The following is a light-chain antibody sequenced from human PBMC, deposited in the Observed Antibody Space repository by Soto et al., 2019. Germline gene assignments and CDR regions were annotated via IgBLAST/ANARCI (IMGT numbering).Light chain of an antibody. J-gene: IGLJ2*01. V-gene: IGLV1-40*01. CDR1: NSNIGADYD. Sequence: QSVLTQPPSVSGAPGQRVTISCTGSNSNIGADYDVHWYQQLPGTAPKLLIFGDTNRPSGVPDRFSGSKSGTSASLAITGLQADDEADYYCQSYDRSMSGSVFGGGTKLTVL. CDR3: QSYDRSMSGSV. CDR2: GDT.